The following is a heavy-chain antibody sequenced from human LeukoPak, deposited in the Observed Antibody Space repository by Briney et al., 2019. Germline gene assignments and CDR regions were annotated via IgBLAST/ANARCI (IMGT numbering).Heavy chain of an antibody. Sequence: PGRSLRLSCAASGFTFSSYAMHWVRQAPGKGLEWVAVISYDGSNKYYADSVKGRFTVSRDNSKNTLYLQMNSLRAEDTAVYSCAREDTYYDFWSGDTPGGFDPWGQGTLVTVSS. J-gene: IGHJ5*02. CDR1: GFTFSSYA. V-gene: IGHV3-30-3*01. CDR2: ISYDGSNK. D-gene: IGHD3-3*01. CDR3: AREDTYYDFWSGDTPGGFDP.